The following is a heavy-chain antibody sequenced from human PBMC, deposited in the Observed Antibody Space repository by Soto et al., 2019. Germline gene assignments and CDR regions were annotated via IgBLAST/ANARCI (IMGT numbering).Heavy chain of an antibody. V-gene: IGHV1-69*13. CDR1: GGTFSSYA. Sequence: SVKVSFKASGGTFSSYAISWVRQAPGQGLEWMGGIIPIFGTANYAQKFQGRVTITADESTSTAYMELSSLRSEDTAVYYCQIHCISTSCPLDYWGQGTLVTVSS. CDR2: IIPIFGTA. J-gene: IGHJ4*02. CDR3: QIHCISTSCPLDY. D-gene: IGHD2-2*01.